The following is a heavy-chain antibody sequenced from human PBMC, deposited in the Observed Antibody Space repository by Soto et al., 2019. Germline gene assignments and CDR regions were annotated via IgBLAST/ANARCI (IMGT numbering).Heavy chain of an antibody. V-gene: IGHV2-5*02. J-gene: IGHJ6*02. CDR3: VHTRCGGDCLQSYSSHYYYGMDV. D-gene: IGHD2-21*02. CDR2: IYWDNDK. Sequence: SGPTLVNPTQTLTLTCTFSGFSLNTGGLGVGWIRQPPGKALEWLALIYWDNDKRYRPSLMSRLTITKDTSKNQVVLSMTNMDPVDAATYYCVHTRCGGDCLQSYSSHYYYGMDVWGQGTTATVSS. CDR1: GFSLNTGGLG.